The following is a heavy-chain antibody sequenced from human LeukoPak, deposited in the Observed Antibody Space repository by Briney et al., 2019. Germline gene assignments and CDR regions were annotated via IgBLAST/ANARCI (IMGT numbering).Heavy chain of an antibody. Sequence: PGGSLRLSCAASGFTFSSYAMCWVRQAPGKGLEWVSAISGSGGSTYYADSVKGRFTISRDNSKNTLYLQMNSLRAEDTAVYYCAGYNCSSTTCYTGGFDYWGQGTLVTVSS. CDR3: AGYNCSSTTCYTGGFDY. CDR2: ISGSGGST. CDR1: GFTFSSYA. J-gene: IGHJ4*02. D-gene: IGHD2-2*02. V-gene: IGHV3-23*01.